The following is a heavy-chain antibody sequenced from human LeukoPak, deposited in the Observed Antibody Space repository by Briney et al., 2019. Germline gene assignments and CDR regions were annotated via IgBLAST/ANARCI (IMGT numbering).Heavy chain of an antibody. CDR1: GYTFTSYD. CDR2: VNPNSGNT. J-gene: IGHJ6*02. V-gene: IGHV1-8*01. D-gene: IGHD6-19*01. CDR3: ASPLGVVAGVREYYYYYGMDV. Sequence: ASVKVSCKASGYTFTSYDINWVRQATGQGLEWMGWVNPNSGNTGYAQKFQGRVTMTRNTSIRTAYTELSSLRSEDTAVYYCASPLGVVAGVREYYYYYGMDVWGQGTTVTVSS.